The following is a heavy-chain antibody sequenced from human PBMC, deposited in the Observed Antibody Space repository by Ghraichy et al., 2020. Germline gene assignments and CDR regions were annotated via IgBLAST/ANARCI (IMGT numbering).Heavy chain of an antibody. V-gene: IGHV4-34*01. Sequence: SQTLSLTCAVYGGSFSGYYWSWIRQPPGKGLEWIGEINHSGSTNYNPSLKSRVTISVDTSKNQFSLKLSSVTAADTAVYYCARGLFGRSDYWGQGTLVTVSS. CDR1: GGSFSGYY. J-gene: IGHJ4*02. CDR2: INHSGST. D-gene: IGHD2-21*01. CDR3: ARGLFGRSDY.